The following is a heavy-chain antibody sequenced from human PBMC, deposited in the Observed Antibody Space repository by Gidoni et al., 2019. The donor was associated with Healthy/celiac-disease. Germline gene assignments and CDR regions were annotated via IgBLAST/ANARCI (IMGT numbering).Heavy chain of an antibody. V-gene: IGHV4-30-2*01. D-gene: IGHD2-8*01. CDR2: IYHSGST. J-gene: IGHJ4*02. Sequence: QLQLQESGSGLVKPSQTLSLTCAVSGGSISSGGYSWSWIRQPPGKGLEWIGYIYHSGSTYYNPSLKSRVTISVDRSKNQFSLKLSSVTAADTAVYYCAREGCTNGVCSLDYWGQGTLVTVSS. CDR3: AREGCTNGVCSLDY. CDR1: GGSISSGGYS.